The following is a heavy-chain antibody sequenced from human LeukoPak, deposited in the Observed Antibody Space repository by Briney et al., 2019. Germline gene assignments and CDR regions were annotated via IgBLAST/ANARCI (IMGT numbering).Heavy chain of an antibody. CDR3: ASTEADGYLTI. D-gene: IGHD5-24*01. V-gene: IGHV3-21*01. Sequence: GGSLRLSCAASGFTFSSYSMNWVRQAPGKGLEWVSSISSSSSYIYYADTVKGRFTISRDNAKNSLYLQMNSLRAEDTAVYYCASTEADGYLTIWGQGTLVTVSS. J-gene: IGHJ4*02. CDR1: GFTFSSYS. CDR2: ISSSSSYI.